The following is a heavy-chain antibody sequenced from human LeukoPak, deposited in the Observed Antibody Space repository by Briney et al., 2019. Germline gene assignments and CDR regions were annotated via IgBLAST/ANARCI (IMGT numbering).Heavy chain of an antibody. D-gene: IGHD5-18*01. V-gene: IGHV3-66*01. CDR3: ASPDRDTAMVGNYYYGMDV. J-gene: IGHJ6*02. CDR2: IYSGGST. Sequence: GGSLRLSCAASGFTVSSNYMSWIRQAPGKGLEWVSVIYSGGSTYYADSVKGRFTISRDNSKNTLYLQMNSLRAEDTAVYYCASPDRDTAMVGNYYYGMDVWGRGTTVTVSS. CDR1: GFTVSSNY.